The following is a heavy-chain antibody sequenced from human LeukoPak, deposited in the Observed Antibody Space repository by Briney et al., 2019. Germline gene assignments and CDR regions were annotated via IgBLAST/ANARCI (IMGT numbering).Heavy chain of an antibody. Sequence: GGSLRLSCAASGFTFSNYWMHWVRQAPGKGLVWVSRINSDGINTSYADSVKGRFTISRDNAKNTLNLQMSSLRAEDTAVYYCARDLGQYYDTSDNWFDPWGQGTLVTVSS. CDR1: GFTFSNYW. D-gene: IGHD3-22*01. V-gene: IGHV3-74*01. J-gene: IGHJ5*02. CDR2: INSDGINT. CDR3: ARDLGQYYDTSDNWFDP.